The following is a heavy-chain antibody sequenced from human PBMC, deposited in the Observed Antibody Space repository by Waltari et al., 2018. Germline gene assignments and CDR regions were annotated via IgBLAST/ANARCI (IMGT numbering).Heavy chain of an antibody. J-gene: IGHJ6*02. CDR1: GFTFNSYA. CDR3: AKDRPDYYDSSGYYYYGMDV. CDR2: IGGGGVSI. D-gene: IGHD3-22*01. Sequence: TASGFTFNSYAMSWVRQAPGKGLEWVSAIGGGGVSIYYVVSVKCRFTISRDNCKNTLYLQINSLRSYDTAVYYCAKDRPDYYDSSGYYYYGMDVWGQGTTFTVSS. V-gene: IGHV3-23*01.